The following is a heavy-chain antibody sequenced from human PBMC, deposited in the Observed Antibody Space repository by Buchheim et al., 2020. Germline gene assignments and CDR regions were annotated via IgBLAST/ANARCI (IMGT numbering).Heavy chain of an antibody. J-gene: IGHJ6*02. V-gene: IGHV3-7*01. CDR3: ANIGVERPCV. CDR1: GFTFSSHG. Sequence: EMQLVESGGGLVQPGGSLRLSCAASGFTFSSHGMNWVRQIPGKGLEWVANIKQNGSATYYLDSVKGRFTVSRDNAKNSLYLQMDSLRVEDTAVYYCANIGVERPCVWGQGTT. CDR2: IKQNGSAT. D-gene: IGHD1-1*01.